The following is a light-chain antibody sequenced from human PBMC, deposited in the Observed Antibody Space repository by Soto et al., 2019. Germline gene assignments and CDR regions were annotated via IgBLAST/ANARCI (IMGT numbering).Light chain of an antibody. CDR1: SSNIGSNT. J-gene: IGLJ2*01. CDR2: SNN. CDR3: AAWDDSLNGVV. V-gene: IGLV1-44*01. Sequence: QSVLTQPPSASGTPGQRVTISCSGSSSNIGSNTVNWYQQLPGTTPKLLIYSNNQRPSGVPDRFSGSKSGTSASLAISGLQSEEEDDYYCAAWDDSLNGVVFGGGTQLTVL.